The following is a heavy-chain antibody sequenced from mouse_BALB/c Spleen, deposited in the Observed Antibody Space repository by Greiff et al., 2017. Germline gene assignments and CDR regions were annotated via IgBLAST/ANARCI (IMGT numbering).Heavy chain of an antibody. CDR3: ARGVYYDYNWYFDV. CDR1: GSSFPAST. V-gene: IGHV1-39*01. J-gene: IGHJ1*01. Sequence: VQLQQSEPELEKPGASVRLSCKASGSSFPASTMNWVKQSNGKGLEWIGIIDPYYGGTSYNQKFKGKATLTVDKSSSTAYMQLKSLTSEDSAVYYCARGVYYDYNWYFDVWGAGTTVTVSS. CDR2: IDPYYGGT. D-gene: IGHD2-4*01.